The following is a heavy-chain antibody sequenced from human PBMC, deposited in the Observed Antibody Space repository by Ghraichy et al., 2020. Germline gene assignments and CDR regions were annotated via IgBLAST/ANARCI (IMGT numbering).Heavy chain of an antibody. J-gene: IGHJ4*02. CDR1: GFTFSTYA. CDR3: ARVATTSNTDS. CDR2: TSDSGGIT. D-gene: IGHD1-1*01. V-gene: IGHV3-23*01. Sequence: GESLNISCAASGFTFSTYAMSWARQPPGRGLEWVSSTSDSGGITFYADSVKGRFIVSRDNSKNTLYLRMNSLRAEDTAVYYCARVATTSNTDSWGQGTLVTVSS.